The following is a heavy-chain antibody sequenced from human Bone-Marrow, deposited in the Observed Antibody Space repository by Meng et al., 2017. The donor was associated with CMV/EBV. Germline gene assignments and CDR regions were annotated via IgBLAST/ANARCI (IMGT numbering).Heavy chain of an antibody. CDR1: GYTLTGHY. CDR3: ARAPPPLNSNFGVVIRSYYYYYGMDV. J-gene: IGHJ6*02. D-gene: IGHD3-3*01. Sequence: ASVKVSCKASGYTLTGHYMHWVRQAPGQGLEWMGYIDPNSGGTNYAQKLQGRVTMTTDTSTSTAYMELRSLRSDDTAVYYCARAPPPLNSNFGVVIRSYYYYYGMDVWGQGTTVTVSS. V-gene: IGHV1-2*02. CDR2: IDPNSGGT.